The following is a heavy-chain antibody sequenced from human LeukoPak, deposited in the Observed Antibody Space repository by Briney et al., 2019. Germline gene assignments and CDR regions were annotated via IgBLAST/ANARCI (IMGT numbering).Heavy chain of an antibody. D-gene: IGHD1-14*01. CDR1: GFTFSSYA. V-gene: IGHV3-23*01. CDR2: ISGSGGST. CDR3: AKVTWYTRHFDY. Sequence: GGSLRLSCAASGFTFSSYAMSWVRQAPGKGLEWVSAISGSGGSTYYADSVKGRFTISRDNSKSTLYLQMNSLRAEDTAVYYCAKVTWYTRHFDYWGQGTLVTVSS. J-gene: IGHJ4*02.